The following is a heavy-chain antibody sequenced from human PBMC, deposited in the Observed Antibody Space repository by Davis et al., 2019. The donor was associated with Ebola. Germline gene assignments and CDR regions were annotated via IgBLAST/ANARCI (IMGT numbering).Heavy chain of an antibody. D-gene: IGHD6-19*01. J-gene: IGHJ3*01. CDR3: VKDTSNVWFDV. V-gene: IGHV3-23*01. CDR2: ISGSGGST. Sequence: GESLKISCTDSVITFSSYAMTWVRQAPGKGLEWVSAISGSGGSTYYADSVKGRFTISRDNSKNTLHLQMNSLRVEDTAIYYCVKDTSNVWFDVWGQGTMVTVSS. CDR1: VITFSSYA.